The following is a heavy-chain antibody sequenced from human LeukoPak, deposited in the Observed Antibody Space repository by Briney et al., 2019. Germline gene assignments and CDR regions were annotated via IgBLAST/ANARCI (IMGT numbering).Heavy chain of an antibody. CDR1: GGSISSYY. D-gene: IGHD6-13*01. Sequence: SETLSLTCTVSGGSISSYYWSWIRQPPGKGLEWIGYIYYSGSTNYNPSLKSRVTILVDTSKNQFSLELSSVTAAGTAVYYCARSVRSSSWYVSFDYWGQGTLVTVSS. CDR3: ARSVRSSSWYVSFDY. J-gene: IGHJ4*02. V-gene: IGHV4-59*08. CDR2: IYYSGST.